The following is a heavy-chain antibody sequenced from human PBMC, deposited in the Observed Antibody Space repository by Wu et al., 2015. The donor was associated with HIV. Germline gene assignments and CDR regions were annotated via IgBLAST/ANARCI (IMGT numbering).Heavy chain of an antibody. CDR2: IIPVFDTT. V-gene: IGHV1-69*05. CDR1: GGTFSSDA. Sequence: QVQLVQSGAEVKEPGSSVKVSCKASGGTFSSDAVSWVRQAPGQGLEWMGKIIPVFDTTKYAQKFQGRVTMTRDTAVSTAYMELNSLRSDDTAVYYCARLQSLSGFYSNADYWGQGTLVTVSS. CDR3: ARLQSLSGFYSNADY. D-gene: IGHD3-22*01. J-gene: IGHJ4*02.